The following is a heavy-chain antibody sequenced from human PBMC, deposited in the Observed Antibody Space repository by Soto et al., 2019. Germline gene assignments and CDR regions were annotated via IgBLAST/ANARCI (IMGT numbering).Heavy chain of an antibody. CDR2: IYYSGST. Sequence: SETLSLTCTVSGGSISSGGYYWSWIRQHPGKGLEWIGYIYYSGSTYYNPSLKSRVTISVDTSKDQFSLKLSSVTAADTAVYYCARGVATNEFDSWGQGTLVTVSS. D-gene: IGHD5-12*01. V-gene: IGHV4-31*03. CDR1: GGSISSGGYY. CDR3: ARGVATNEFDS. J-gene: IGHJ4*02.